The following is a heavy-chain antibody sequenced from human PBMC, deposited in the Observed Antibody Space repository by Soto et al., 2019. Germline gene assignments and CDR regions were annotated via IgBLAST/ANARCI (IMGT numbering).Heavy chain of an antibody. CDR1: GGSISSGGYY. Sequence: PSETLSLTCTVSGGSISSGGYYWSWIRQHPGKGLEWIGYIYYSGSTYYNPSLKSRVTISVDTSKNQFSLKLSSVTAADTAVYYCARTPRPYGVEWLFNWGQGTLVTVSS. J-gene: IGHJ4*02. CDR3: ARTPRPYGVEWLFN. V-gene: IGHV4-31*03. CDR2: IYYSGST. D-gene: IGHD3-3*01.